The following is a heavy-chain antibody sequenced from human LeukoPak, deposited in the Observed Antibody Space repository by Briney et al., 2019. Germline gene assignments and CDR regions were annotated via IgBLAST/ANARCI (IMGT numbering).Heavy chain of an antibody. V-gene: IGHV3-64*01. CDR2: ISSNGGST. J-gene: IGHJ2*01. D-gene: IGHD6-19*01. CDR3: ARGGVAVAGTLWYFDP. Sequence: GGSLILSCAASGFTFSSYAMHWVRQAPGKGLEYVSGISSNGGSTYYANSVKGRFTVSRDNSKNTLYLQMGSLRAEDMAVYYCARGGVAVAGTLWYFDPWGGGTLVTVSS. CDR1: GFTFSSYA.